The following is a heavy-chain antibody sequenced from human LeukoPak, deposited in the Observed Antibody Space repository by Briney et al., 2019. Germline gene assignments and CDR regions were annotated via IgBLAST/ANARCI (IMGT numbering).Heavy chain of an antibody. CDR3: ARGDGSGSWRIDY. V-gene: IGHV3-30-3*01. CDR2: IPYDGNNK. J-gene: IGHJ4*02. Sequence: PGGSLRLSCAASGFIFNNYAMHWVRHAPGRGLEWLAVIPYDGNNKYYADSVNGRFTISRDNSKNTLYLQMGSLRPEDTAVYCCARGDGSGSWRIDYWGQGTLVIVSS. CDR1: GFIFNNYA. D-gene: IGHD3-10*01.